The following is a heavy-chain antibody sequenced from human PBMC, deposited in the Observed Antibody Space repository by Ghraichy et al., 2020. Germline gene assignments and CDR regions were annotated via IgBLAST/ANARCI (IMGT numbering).Heavy chain of an antibody. J-gene: IGHJ4*02. CDR3: VRLYYYDTSDSKKSQPFDY. CDR2: IYRGDSDT. CDR1: GYNFISYW. V-gene: IGHV5-51*01. D-gene: IGHD3-22*01. Sequence: GESLNISCKGSGYNFISYWIGWVRQMPGKGLEWMGIIYRGDSDTRYSPSFQGQVTISADKSISTAYLQWSSLKASDTAMYYCVRLYYYDTSDSKKSQPFDYWGQGTLVTVSS.